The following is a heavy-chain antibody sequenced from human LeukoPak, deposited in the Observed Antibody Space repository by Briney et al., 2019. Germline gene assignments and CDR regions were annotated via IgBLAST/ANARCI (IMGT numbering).Heavy chain of an antibody. Sequence: SETLSLTCTVSGGSISSSGHYWGWIRQPPGKGLEWIGTIYYSGSTYYHPSLKSRVTISVDTSKNQFSLRLRSVTAADTAVYYCARDSRARLTGDVAWGQGTMATVSS. CDR1: GGSISSSGHY. CDR2: IYYSGST. J-gene: IGHJ3*01. CDR3: ARDSRARLTGDVA. D-gene: IGHD7-27*01. V-gene: IGHV4-39*07.